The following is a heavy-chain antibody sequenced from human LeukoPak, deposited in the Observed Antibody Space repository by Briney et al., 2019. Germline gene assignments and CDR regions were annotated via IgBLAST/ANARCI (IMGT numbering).Heavy chain of an antibody. CDR1: GFTVSSNY. J-gene: IGHJ3*02. V-gene: IGHV3-53*01. CDR2: IYSGGST. D-gene: IGHD2-15*01. Sequence: RTGGSLRLSCAVSGFTVSSNYMSWVRQAPGKGLEWVSVIYSGGSTYYADSVKGRFTISRDNSKNTLYLQMNSLRAEDTAVYYCARDLISGGMRAFDIWGQGTMVTVSS. CDR3: ARDLISGGMRAFDI.